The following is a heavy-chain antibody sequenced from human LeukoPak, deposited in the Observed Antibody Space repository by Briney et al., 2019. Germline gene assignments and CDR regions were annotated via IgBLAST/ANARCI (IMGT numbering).Heavy chain of an antibody. Sequence: GEPLKISCKCSGYSFTSYWIGWVRQMPGKGLEWMGIIYLGDSETRYSPSFQGQVTISADKSISTAYLQWSSLKASDTAMYYCASHHSSGWTFDYWGQGTLVTVSS. J-gene: IGHJ4*02. CDR1: GYSFTSYW. D-gene: IGHD6-19*01. CDR2: IYLGDSET. CDR3: ASHHSSGWTFDY. V-gene: IGHV5-51*01.